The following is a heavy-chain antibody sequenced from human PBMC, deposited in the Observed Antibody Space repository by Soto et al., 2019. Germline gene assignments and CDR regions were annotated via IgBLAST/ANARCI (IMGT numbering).Heavy chain of an antibody. V-gene: IGHV4-59*08. D-gene: IGHD6-19*01. CDR2: IYYSGST. Sequence: QVQLQESGPGLVKPSETLSLTCTVSGGSISSYYWSWIRQPPGKGLEWIGHIYYSGSTNYNPSLKSRVSLLLDASKNQFSLKLSSVTVADTAVHYCAGLLGWPADYWGQGTLVTVSS. CDR3: AGLLGWPADY. J-gene: IGHJ4*02. CDR1: GGSISSYY.